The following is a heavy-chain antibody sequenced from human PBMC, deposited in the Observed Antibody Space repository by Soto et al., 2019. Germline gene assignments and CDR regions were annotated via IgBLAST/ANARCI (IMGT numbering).Heavy chain of an antibody. CDR1: GFTFSSYA. CDR2: ISGDGSIT. Sequence: GGSLRLSCAASGFTFSSYAMSWVRQAPGKGLEWVSVISGDGSITYYADSVKGRFTISRDNSKNTMYLQMNSLRAEDTAVYYCARVDCTGNNCRPYAYYPMDVWGPGTPVTVSS. V-gene: IGHV3-23*01. J-gene: IGHJ6*02. CDR3: ARVDCTGNNCRPYAYYPMDV. D-gene: IGHD2-8*02.